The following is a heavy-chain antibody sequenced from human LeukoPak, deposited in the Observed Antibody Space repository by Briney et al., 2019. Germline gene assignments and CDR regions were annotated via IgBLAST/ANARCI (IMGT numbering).Heavy chain of an antibody. V-gene: IGHV4-34*01. Sequence: SETLSLTCAVYGGSFSGYYWNWIRQPPGKGLEWIGEINHSGSTNYNPSLKSRVTISVDTSKNQFSLKLSSVTAADAAVYYCARRSSGWFDYWGQGTLVTVSS. J-gene: IGHJ4*02. CDR1: GGSFSGYY. CDR3: ARRSSGWFDY. D-gene: IGHD6-19*01. CDR2: INHSGST.